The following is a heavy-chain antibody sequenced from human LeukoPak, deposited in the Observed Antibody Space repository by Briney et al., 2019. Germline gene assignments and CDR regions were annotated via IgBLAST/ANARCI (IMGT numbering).Heavy chain of an antibody. CDR2: MNPNSGNT. V-gene: IGHV1-8*01. J-gene: IGHJ4*02. D-gene: IGHD3-9*01. Sequence: ASVKVSCKASGYTFTTYDIIWVRQATGQGLEWMGWMNPNSGNTSYAQKFQGRVTMTRDTSISTAYMELSSLRSEDTAVYFCARETTIPPYYFDYWGLGTPVIVSS. CDR3: ARETTIPPYYFDY. CDR1: GYTFTTYD.